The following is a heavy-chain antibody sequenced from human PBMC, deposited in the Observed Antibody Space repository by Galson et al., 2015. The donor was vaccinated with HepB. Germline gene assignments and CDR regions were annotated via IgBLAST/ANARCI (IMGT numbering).Heavy chain of an antibody. CDR2: INSDGSST. J-gene: IGHJ6*02. Sequence: SLRLSCAAPGFTFSSYWMHWVRQAPGKGLVWVSRINSDGSSTSYADSVKGRFTISRDNAKNTLYLQMNSLRAEDTAVYYCARVYSGYGMDVWGQGTTVTVSS. CDR3: ARVYSGYGMDV. V-gene: IGHV3-74*01. CDR1: GFTFSSYW. D-gene: IGHD5-12*01.